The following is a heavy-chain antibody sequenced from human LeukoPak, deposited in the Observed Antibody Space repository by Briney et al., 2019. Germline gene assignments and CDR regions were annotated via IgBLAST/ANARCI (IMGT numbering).Heavy chain of an antibody. V-gene: IGHV3-74*01. J-gene: IGHJ4*02. D-gene: IGHD1-1*01. CDR1: EFTFSNYA. CDR2: INSDGSRT. Sequence: PGGSLRLSCAASEFTFSNYAMSWVGHAPGKGPVWVSRINSDGSRTIYAVSVKGRFSISRDNAKNTLYLQMNSLRVDDTAVYYCARAGKTNEFDYWAQGTLVTVSS. CDR3: ARAGKTNEFDY.